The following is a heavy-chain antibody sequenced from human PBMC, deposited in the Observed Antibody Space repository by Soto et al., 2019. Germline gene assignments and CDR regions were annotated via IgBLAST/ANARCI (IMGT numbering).Heavy chain of an antibody. J-gene: IGHJ3*02. Sequence: QVQLQESGPGLVKPSQTLSLTCTVSGGSISSGGYYWSWIRQHPGKGLEWIGYIYYSGSTYYNPSLKSRVTISVDTSKNQFSLKLNSVTAADTAVYYCARGGVPAAINSYAFDIWGQGTMVTVSS. CDR1: GGSISSGGYY. V-gene: IGHV4-31*03. D-gene: IGHD2-2*02. CDR2: IYYSGST. CDR3: ARGGVPAAINSYAFDI.